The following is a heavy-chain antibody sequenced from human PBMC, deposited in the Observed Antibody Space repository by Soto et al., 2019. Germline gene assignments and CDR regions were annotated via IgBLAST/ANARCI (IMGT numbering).Heavy chain of an antibody. D-gene: IGHD3-16*02. Sequence: QVQLVQSGAEVKKPGSSVKVSCKASGDTDTNYVISWVRQAPGQGLEWMGGIFPKFGTTYSAQKLQDRLTITADESTSTVYMQLSSLRRDDTAVDYWEAERTFGKLSVVWGQGTTVTVSS. CDR1: GDTDTNYV. V-gene: IGHV1-69*01. CDR3: EAERTFGKLSVV. CDR2: IFPKFGTT. J-gene: IGHJ6*02.